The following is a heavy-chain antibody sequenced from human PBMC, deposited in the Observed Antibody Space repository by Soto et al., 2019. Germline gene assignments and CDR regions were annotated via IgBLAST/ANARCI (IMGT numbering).Heavy chain of an antibody. CDR2: ISWNSGSI. J-gene: IGHJ4*02. CDR1: GFTFDDYA. V-gene: IGHV3-9*01. Sequence: GGSLRLSXAASGFTFDDYAMHWVRQAPGKGLEWVSGISWNSGSIGYADSVKGRFTISRDNAKNSLYLQINSLRPEDTALYHCAKDRGRYDYGDYFDYWGQGILVTVSS. CDR3: AKDRGRYDYGDYFDY. D-gene: IGHD4-17*01.